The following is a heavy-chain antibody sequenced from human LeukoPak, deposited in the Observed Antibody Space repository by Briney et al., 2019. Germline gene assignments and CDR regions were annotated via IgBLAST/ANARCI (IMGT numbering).Heavy chain of an antibody. Sequence: PSETLSLTCAVSGGSFSGYYWSWIRQPPGKGLEWIGEINHSGSTNYNPSLKSRVTISVDTSKNQFSLKLSSVTAADTAVYYCARGLQVVVAATRDPYYYYYYMDVWGKGTTVTVSS. CDR2: INHSGST. CDR3: ARGLQVVVAATRDPYYYYYYMDV. D-gene: IGHD2-15*01. J-gene: IGHJ6*03. CDR1: GGSFSGYY. V-gene: IGHV4-34*01.